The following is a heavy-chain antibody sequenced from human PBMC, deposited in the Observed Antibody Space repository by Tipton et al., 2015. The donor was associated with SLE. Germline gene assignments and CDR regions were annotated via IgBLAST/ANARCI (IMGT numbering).Heavy chain of an antibody. CDR2: IYYSGGS. CDR1: GGSISRYY. Sequence: TLSLTCTVSGGSISRYYWSWIRQPPGKGLEWIGYIYYSGGSNYNPSLKSRVTISIDTSKSQFSLKLNSVTAADTAVYYCARGTDYGDSYYFYGMDVWGLGTTVTVSS. CDR3: ARGTDYGDSYYFYGMDV. D-gene: IGHD4-17*01. J-gene: IGHJ6*02. V-gene: IGHV4-59*01.